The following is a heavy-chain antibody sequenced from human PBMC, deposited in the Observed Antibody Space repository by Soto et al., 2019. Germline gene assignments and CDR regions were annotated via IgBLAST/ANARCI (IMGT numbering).Heavy chain of an antibody. Sequence: GGALRLSWAASGFTFSDYYMTWIRQAPGKGLEWVSYISSSGTGIYYPDSVKGRLTISRDNAKKSLYLQMSSLRAEDTAVYYCARAYSDAFDIWGQGTMVTVSS. CDR2: ISSSGTGI. CDR3: ARAYSDAFDI. J-gene: IGHJ3*02. CDR1: GFTFSDYY. V-gene: IGHV3-11*01. D-gene: IGHD2-15*01.